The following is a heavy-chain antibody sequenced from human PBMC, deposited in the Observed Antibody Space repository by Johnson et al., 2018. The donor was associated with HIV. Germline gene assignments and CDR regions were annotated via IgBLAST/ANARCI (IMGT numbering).Heavy chain of an antibody. CDR2: ITGSGGQT. V-gene: IGHV3-23*04. CDR1: GFTFSSYA. CDR3: ANRDGNGFDI. Sequence: VQLVESGGGLVQPGGSLRLSCAASGFTFSSYAMSWVRQAPGKGLEWVSAITGSGGQTYYADSVKGRFTISRDNSKNTLYLQMNSLRADDTAVYHCANRDGNGFDIWGQGTMVTVSS. D-gene: IGHD3-10*01. J-gene: IGHJ3*02.